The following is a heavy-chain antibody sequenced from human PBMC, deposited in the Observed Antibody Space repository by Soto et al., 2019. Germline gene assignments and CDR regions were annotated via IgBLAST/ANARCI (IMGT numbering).Heavy chain of an antibody. CDR2: IYWDDEK. V-gene: IGHV2-5*02. D-gene: IGHD3-16*01. CDR1: GFSLSTSGVT. J-gene: IGHJ4*02. CDR3: AHRLIRQVIDWGFHS. Sequence: QITLKESGTTLVKPTQTLTLTCTFSGFSLSTSGVTVGWIRQPPGKALEWLGHIYWDDEKRYSPSLMSRLTITKETSKDQVVLTLSNMAPVDTAIYYCAHRLIRQVIDWGFHSWGQGTLVTVSS.